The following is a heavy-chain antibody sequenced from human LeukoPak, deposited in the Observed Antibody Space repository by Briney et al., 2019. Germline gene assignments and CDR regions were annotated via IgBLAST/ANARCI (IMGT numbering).Heavy chain of an antibody. CDR3: AREFQAMVRAAAIRAFDI. J-gene: IGHJ3*02. D-gene: IGHD2-2*02. V-gene: IGHV3-30-3*01. CDR1: GFTFSSYA. CDR2: ISYDGSNK. Sequence: GRSLRLSCAASGFTFSSYAMHWVRQAPGKGLEWVAVISYDGSNKYYADSVKGRFTISRDNSKNTLHLQMNSLRAEDTAVYYCAREFQAMVRAAAIRAFDIWCQGTMVTVSS.